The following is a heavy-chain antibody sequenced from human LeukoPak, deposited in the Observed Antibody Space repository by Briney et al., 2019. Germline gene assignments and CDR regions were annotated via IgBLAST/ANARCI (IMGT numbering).Heavy chain of an antibody. V-gene: IGHV3-74*01. CDR3: ARNPTGDYDY. D-gene: IGHD2-8*02. CDR2: INSDGSIT. J-gene: IGHJ4*02. Sequence: TPRSPRLSCAASGFTFRDYWMHWVRQVPGKGLLWVSHINSDGSITDYADSVKGRFTISRDNARNTLSLQMDSLRVEDTAVYYCARNPTGDYDYWGQGALVTVSS. CDR1: GFTFRDYW.